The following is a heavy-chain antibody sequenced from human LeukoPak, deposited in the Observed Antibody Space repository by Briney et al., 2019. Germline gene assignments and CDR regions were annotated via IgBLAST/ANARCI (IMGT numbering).Heavy chain of an antibody. V-gene: IGHV1-46*02. D-gene: IGHD3-3*01. Sequence: ASVKVSCKTSGYSFNSHHVHWVRQAPGQGLEWMGINFSHDGSTSNTQKFQGRVTITADESTSTAYMELSSLRSEDTAVYYCARDRYLDYDFWSGYPPAYYYYGMDVWGQGTTVTVSS. J-gene: IGHJ6*02. CDR3: ARDRYLDYDFWSGYPPAYYYYGMDV. CDR2: NFSHDGST. CDR1: GYSFNSHH.